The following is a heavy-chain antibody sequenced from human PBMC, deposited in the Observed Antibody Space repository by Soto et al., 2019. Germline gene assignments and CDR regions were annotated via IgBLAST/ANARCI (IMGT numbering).Heavy chain of an antibody. CDR2: ISYDGSNK. D-gene: IGHD6-19*01. Sequence: QVQLVESGGGVVQPGRSLRLPCAASGFTFSSYAMHWVRQAPGKGLEWVAVISYDGSNKYYADSVKGRFTISRDNSKNTLYLQMNSLRAEDTAVYYCARVNSGPFDYWGQGTLVTVSS. CDR1: GFTFSSYA. V-gene: IGHV3-30-3*01. CDR3: ARVNSGPFDY. J-gene: IGHJ4*02.